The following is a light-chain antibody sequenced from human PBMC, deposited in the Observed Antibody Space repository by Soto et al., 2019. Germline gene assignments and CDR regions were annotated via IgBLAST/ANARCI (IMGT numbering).Light chain of an antibody. Sequence: EIQMTQSPSSLSASVGERVTITCRASQSIDSYLNWYQQKPGKAPKLLIYAVSNLQSGVPSRFSGSGSGTDFSLTVSSLQPEDSETYHCQQTYSTPLYTFGQGTKLEIK. CDR1: QSIDSY. J-gene: IGKJ2*01. V-gene: IGKV1-39*01. CDR3: QQTYSTPLYT. CDR2: AVS.